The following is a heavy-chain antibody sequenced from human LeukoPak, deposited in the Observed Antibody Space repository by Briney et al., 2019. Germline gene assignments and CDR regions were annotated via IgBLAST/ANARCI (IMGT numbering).Heavy chain of an antibody. D-gene: IGHD2-2*01. CDR3: AALGYCTSTTCFGNDY. J-gene: IGHJ4*02. Sequence: PGGSLRLSCAASGFTFNDYYMSWVRQAPGKGLEWVSYISMSSTTTYYADSVKGRFTISRDNAKNSLYLQMNSLRGEDTAVYYCAALGYCTSTTCFGNDYWGQGTLVTVSS. V-gene: IGHV3-11*04. CDR1: GFTFNDYY. CDR2: ISMSSTTT.